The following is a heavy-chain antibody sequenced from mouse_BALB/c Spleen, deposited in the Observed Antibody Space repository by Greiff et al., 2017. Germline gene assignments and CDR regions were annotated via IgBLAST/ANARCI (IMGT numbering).Heavy chain of an antibody. CDR2: IYPGDGDT. CDR1: GYAFSSYW. V-gene: IGHV1-80*01. CDR3: ARVHGYGYVGAMDY. Sequence: QVQLQQSGAELVRPGSSVKISCKASGYAFSSYWMNWVKQRPGQGLEWIGQIYPGDGDTNYNGKFKGKATLTADKSSSTAYMQLSSLTSEDSAVYVCARVHGYGYVGAMDYWGQGTSVTVAS. J-gene: IGHJ4*01. D-gene: IGHD1-2*01.